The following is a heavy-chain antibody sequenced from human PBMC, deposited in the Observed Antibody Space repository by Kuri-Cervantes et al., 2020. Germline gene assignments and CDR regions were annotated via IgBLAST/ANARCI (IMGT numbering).Heavy chain of an antibody. V-gene: IGHV4-34*01. J-gene: IGHJ5*02. D-gene: IGHD2-21*02. CDR1: GGSFSGYY. CDR3: ARAPFMTNWFDP. Sequence: SQTLSLTCAVYGGSFSGYYWSWIRQPPGKGLEWIGDINHSGSTNYNPSLKSRVTISVDTSKNQFSLKLSSVTAADTAVYYCARAPFMTNWFDPRGQGTLVTVSS. CDR2: INHSGST.